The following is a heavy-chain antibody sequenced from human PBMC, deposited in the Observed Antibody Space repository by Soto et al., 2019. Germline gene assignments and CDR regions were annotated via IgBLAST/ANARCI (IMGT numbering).Heavy chain of an antibody. V-gene: IGHV3-7*01. CDR3: ARVYCSGGSCYAYYYYYYMDV. D-gene: IGHD2-15*01. CDR2: IKQDGSEK. Sequence: EVQLVESGGGLVQPGGSLRLSCAASGFTFSSYWMSWVRQAPGKGLEWVANIKQDGSEKYYVDSVKGRFTISRDNAKNSLYLQMNSLRAEDTAVYYCARVYCSGGSCYAYYYYYYMDVWGKGTTVTVSS. CDR1: GFTFSSYW. J-gene: IGHJ6*03.